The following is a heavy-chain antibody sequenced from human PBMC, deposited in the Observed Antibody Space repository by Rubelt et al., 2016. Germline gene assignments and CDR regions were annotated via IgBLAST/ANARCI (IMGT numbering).Heavy chain of an antibody. CDR2: INAGNGNT. CDR1: GYTFTSYA. J-gene: IGHJ2*01. D-gene: IGHD3-22*01. Sequence: QVQLVQSGAEVKKPGASVKVSCKASGYTFTSYATHWVRQAPGQRLEWMGWINAGNGNTKYSQKFQGRVTITRDTSASTAYMELSSLRSEDTAVYYCAISTYYYDSSGYYPYWYFDLWGRGTLVTVSS. V-gene: IGHV1-3*01. CDR3: AISTYYYDSSGYYPYWYFDL.